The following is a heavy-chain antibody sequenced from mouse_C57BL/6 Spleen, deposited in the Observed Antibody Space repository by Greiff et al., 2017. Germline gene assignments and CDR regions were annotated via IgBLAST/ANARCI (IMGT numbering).Heavy chain of an antibody. J-gene: IGHJ3*01. Sequence: QVQLQQPGAELVRPGSSVKLSCKASGYTFTSYWMHWVKQRPIQGLEWIGNIDPSDSETHYNQQFKDKATLTVDKSTSTAYMQLSSLTSEDSAVYYCASDWDGVFAYWGQGTLVTVSA. V-gene: IGHV1-52*01. CDR2: IDPSDSET. D-gene: IGHD4-1*01. CDR3: ASDWDGVFAY. CDR1: GYTFTSYW.